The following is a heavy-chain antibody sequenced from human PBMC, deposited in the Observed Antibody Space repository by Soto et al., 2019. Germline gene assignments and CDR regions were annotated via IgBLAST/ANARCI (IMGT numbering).Heavy chain of an antibody. CDR3: ARARGSRNRNAFNI. V-gene: IGHV4-4*02. CDR2: IYHTGST. J-gene: IGHJ3*02. D-gene: IGHD3-10*01. CDR1: GGSISSSSW. Sequence: SETLSLTCAVSGGSISSSSWWNWVRQPPGKGLEWIGEIYHTGSTNYNPSLESRVTISVDTSQNQISLSLGSVTAADTAVYYCARARGSRNRNAFNIWGNGTMVTVS.